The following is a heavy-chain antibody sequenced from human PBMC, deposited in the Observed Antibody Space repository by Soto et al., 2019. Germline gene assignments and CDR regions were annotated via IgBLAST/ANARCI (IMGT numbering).Heavy chain of an antibody. V-gene: IGHV3-74*03. CDR3: ARDGLVTTAGVDFDY. J-gene: IGHJ4*02. D-gene: IGHD4-4*01. CDR1: GFTFSSYW. Sequence: GGSLRLSCAASGFTFSSYWMHWVRQAPGKGLVWVSRIKSDGSITTYADSVKGRFTISRDNAKNTLYLQMNSLRAEDTAVYYCARDGLVTTAGVDFDYWGQGTLVTVSS. CDR2: IKSDGSIT.